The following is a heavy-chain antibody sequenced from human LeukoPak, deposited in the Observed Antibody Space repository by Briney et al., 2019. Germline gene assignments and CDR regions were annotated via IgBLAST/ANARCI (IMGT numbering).Heavy chain of an antibody. V-gene: IGHV3-21*01. CDR1: GFMFNNFT. CDR3: VRGVIVGDV. CDR2: ISRTTSFK. Sequence: GGSLRLSCAASGFMFNNFTMNGVRQAPGKGLEWVSSISRTTSFKYYADSLKGRFTISRDNIKNSLYLQMNSLRAEDTAVYYCVRGVIVGDVWGQGTTVTVSS. D-gene: IGHD1-26*01. J-gene: IGHJ6*02.